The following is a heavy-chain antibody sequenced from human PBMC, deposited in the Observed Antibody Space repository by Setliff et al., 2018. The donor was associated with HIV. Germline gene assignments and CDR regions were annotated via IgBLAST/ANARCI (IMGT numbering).Heavy chain of an antibody. Sequence: SETLSLTCAVSGGSISSSNWWSWVRQPPGKGLEWNGEIYHGGSTNYKPSLKSRVTITVDKSKNQFSLKLAPVTAADTAVYYCASGEPYYYDSTGYSGNYFDYWGQGTLVTVSS. CDR1: GGSISSSNW. D-gene: IGHD3-22*01. J-gene: IGHJ4*02. V-gene: IGHV4-4*02. CDR2: IYHGGST. CDR3: ASGEPYYYDSTGYSGNYFDY.